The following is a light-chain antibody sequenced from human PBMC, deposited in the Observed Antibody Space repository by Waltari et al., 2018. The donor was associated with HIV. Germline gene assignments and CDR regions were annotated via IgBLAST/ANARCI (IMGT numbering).Light chain of an antibody. V-gene: IGLV2-14*01. Sequence: QSALTQPASVSGSPGQSVTISCTGTSTNLNVYNYVSWYQHLPTKAPQVIIYEVSTRPSGVSNRFSGSKSGNTASLTISGLQTEDEADYYCASYIISSGLMFGGGTKVTVL. J-gene: IGLJ3*02. CDR2: EVS. CDR3: ASYIISSGLM. CDR1: STNLNVYNY.